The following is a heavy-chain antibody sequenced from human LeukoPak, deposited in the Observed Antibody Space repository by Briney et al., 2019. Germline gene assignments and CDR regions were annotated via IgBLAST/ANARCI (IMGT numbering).Heavy chain of an antibody. CDR1: GGTFSSYA. D-gene: IGHD3-22*01. CDR2: ISAYNGNT. CDR3: ASTYYYDSGGYSTSAEYFQH. Sequence: ASVKVSCKASGGTFSSYAISWVRQAPGQGLEWMGWISAYNGNTNYEQKLQGRVTMTTDTSTSTAYMELRSLRSDDTAVYYCASTYYYDSGGYSTSAEYFQHWGQGTLVTVSS. J-gene: IGHJ1*01. V-gene: IGHV1-18*01.